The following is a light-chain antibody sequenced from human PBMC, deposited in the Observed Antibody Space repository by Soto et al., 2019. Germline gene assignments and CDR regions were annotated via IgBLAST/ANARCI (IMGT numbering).Light chain of an antibody. CDR2: DVS. Sequence: ETVLTQSPATLSVSPGERVTLPCRASETVSTNLARYQQRPGQAPRLLIYDVSTGATGIPARFSGRRSGTEFTLTISSLQSEDFGVYYCQQYNSWPQTFGQGTKVDIK. J-gene: IGKJ1*01. CDR1: ETVSTN. V-gene: IGKV3-15*01. CDR3: QQYNSWPQT.